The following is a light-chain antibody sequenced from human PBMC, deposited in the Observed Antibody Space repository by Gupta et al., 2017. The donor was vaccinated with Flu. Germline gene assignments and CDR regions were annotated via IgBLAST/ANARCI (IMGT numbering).Light chain of an antibody. CDR2: GAS. J-gene: IGKJ2*01. CDR1: KRVKNKL. V-gene: IGKV3-20*01. Sequence: GTLLWSTGERATRSCGGRKRVKNKLLTWYQQKPGQAPRLLIYGASSRATGLPDRFSGSGSGTEFTLTISRREPEDFAVYYCQQEGISVSTFGQGTKLEIK. CDR3: QQEGISVST.